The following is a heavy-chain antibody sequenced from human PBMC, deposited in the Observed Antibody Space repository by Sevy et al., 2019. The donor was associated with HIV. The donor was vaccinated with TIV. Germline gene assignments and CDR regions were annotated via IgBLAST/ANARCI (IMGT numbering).Heavy chain of an antibody. J-gene: IGHJ4*02. CDR3: ARVPMVRGVTITQFDY. Sequence: SETLSLTCAVSGGSISSSNWWSWVRQPPGKGLEWIGEIYHSGSTNYNPSLKSRVTISVDKSKNQFSLKLSSVTAADTAVYYCARVPMVRGVTITQFDYWGQGTLVTVSS. CDR2: IYHSGST. D-gene: IGHD3-10*01. CDR1: GGSISSSNW. V-gene: IGHV4-4*02.